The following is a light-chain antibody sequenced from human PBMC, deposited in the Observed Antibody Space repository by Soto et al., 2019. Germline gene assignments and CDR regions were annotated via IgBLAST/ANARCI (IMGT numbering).Light chain of an antibody. CDR2: LGS. Sequence: DIVMTQSPLSLPVTPGEPASISCRSSQSLLHSNGYNYLDWYLQKPGQSPQLLIYLGSNRASGVPDRFSGSGSGTDFTLKISRLEAQDVGVYYCMQALQTPLTFGQGTKLPIK. CDR3: MQALQTPLT. J-gene: IGKJ2*01. CDR1: QSLLHSNGYNY. V-gene: IGKV2-28*01.